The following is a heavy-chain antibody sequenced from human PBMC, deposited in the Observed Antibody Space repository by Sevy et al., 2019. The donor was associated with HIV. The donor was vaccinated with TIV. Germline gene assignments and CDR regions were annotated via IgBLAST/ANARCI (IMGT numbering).Heavy chain of an antibody. CDR3: ATTKDYYETSGYPVDY. Sequence: ASVKASCKVSGYTLTEFAMHWVRQAPGKGLEWMATFDPEDDETMYAQKFQGRLTLTEDTSTDTAYMELSSLRSEDTAVYYCATTKDYYETSGYPVDYWGQGTLVTVSS. CDR2: FDPEDDET. V-gene: IGHV1-24*01. J-gene: IGHJ4*02. D-gene: IGHD3-22*01. CDR1: GYTLTEFA.